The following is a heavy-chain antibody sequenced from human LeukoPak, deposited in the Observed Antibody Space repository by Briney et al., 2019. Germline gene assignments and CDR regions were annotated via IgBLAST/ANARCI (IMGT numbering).Heavy chain of an antibody. D-gene: IGHD5-18*01. Sequence: SETLSLTCTVSGGSISSYYWSWIRQPPGKGLEWIGYIYYSGSTNYNPSLKSRVTISVDTSKNPFSLKLSSVTAADAAVYYCASAAGYSYGSFGWFDPWGQGTLVTVSS. CDR3: ASAAGYSYGSFGWFDP. V-gene: IGHV4-59*01. J-gene: IGHJ5*02. CDR1: GGSISSYY. CDR2: IYYSGST.